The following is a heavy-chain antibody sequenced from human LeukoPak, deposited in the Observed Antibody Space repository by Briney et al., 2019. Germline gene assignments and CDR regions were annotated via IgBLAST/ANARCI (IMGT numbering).Heavy chain of an antibody. D-gene: IGHD4/OR15-4a*01. Sequence: SETLSLTCTVSGVSISNYYWSWIRQPPGKGLEWIGYIYYSGSTNYNPSLQSRATISVDPSKSQVSLRLFSVTASDTAAYFCARHVLGSGTVFDVWGQGTLVTVSS. V-gene: IGHV4-59*08. CDR1: GVSISNYY. CDR3: ARHVLGSGTVFDV. J-gene: IGHJ4*02. CDR2: IYYSGST.